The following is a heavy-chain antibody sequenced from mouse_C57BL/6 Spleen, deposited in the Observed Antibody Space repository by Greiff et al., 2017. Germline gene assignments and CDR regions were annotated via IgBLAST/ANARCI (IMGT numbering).Heavy chain of an antibody. J-gene: IGHJ3*01. CDR1: GYTFTSYW. Sequence: QVHVKQPGAELVKPGASVKLSCKASGYTFTSYWMQWVKQRPGQGLEWIGEIDPSDSYTNYNQKFKGKATLTVDTSSSTAYMQLSSLTSEDSAVYYCARVDSFAYWGQGTLVTVSA. CDR3: ARVDSFAY. V-gene: IGHV1-50*01. CDR2: IDPSDSYT.